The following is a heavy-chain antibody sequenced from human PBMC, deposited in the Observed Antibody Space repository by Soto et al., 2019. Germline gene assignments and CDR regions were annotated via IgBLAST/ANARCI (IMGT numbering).Heavy chain of an antibody. J-gene: IGHJ4*02. CDR1: GFTFSNYA. D-gene: IGHD6-19*01. V-gene: IGHV3-23*01. CDR3: ASRNSGWYFDY. CDR2: ISGSGGST. Sequence: EVQLLESGGGLVQPGGSLRLSCAASGFTFSNYAMNWVRQAPGKGLEWVSVISGSGGSTYYADSVKGRFTISRDNYKNPLYLQMNSLRAEDTAVYYCASRNSGWYFDYWGQGTLVTVSS.